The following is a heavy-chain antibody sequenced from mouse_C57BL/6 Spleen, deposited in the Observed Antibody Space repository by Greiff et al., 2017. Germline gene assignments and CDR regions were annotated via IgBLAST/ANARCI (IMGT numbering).Heavy chain of an antibody. CDR3: ASGFITTVVATSHWYFDV. V-gene: IGHV5-4*01. J-gene: IGHJ1*03. Sequence: EVQLVESGGGLVKPGGSLKLSCAASGFTFSSYAMSWVRQTPEKRLEWVATISDGGSYTYYPDNVKGRFTISRDNAKNNLYLQMSHLKSEDTAMYYCASGFITTVVATSHWYFDVWGTGTTVTVSS. CDR1: GFTFSSYA. D-gene: IGHD1-1*01. CDR2: ISDGGSYT.